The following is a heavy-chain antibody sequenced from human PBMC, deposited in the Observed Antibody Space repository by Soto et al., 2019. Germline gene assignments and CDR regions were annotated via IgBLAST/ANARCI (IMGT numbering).Heavy chain of an antibody. D-gene: IGHD2-2*01. CDR3: ARVAGDCSGSSCELYGMDV. CDR1: GCTLSWYW. J-gene: IGHJ6*02. V-gene: IGHV3-74*01. CDR2: IHSDGTTT. Sequence: TGGSLRLSCAASGCTLSWYWMHWVRQAPGKGLVWVSRIHSDGTTTTYADSVKGRFTISRDNAKNTLYLQMNSLRAEDTAVYYCARVAGDCSGSSCELYGMDVWGQGTTVTVSS.